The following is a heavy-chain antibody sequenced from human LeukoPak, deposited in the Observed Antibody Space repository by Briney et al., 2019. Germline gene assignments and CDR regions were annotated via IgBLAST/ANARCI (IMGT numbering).Heavy chain of an antibody. J-gene: IGHJ4*02. V-gene: IGHV3-33*01. CDR2: IWYDGSNK. CDR1: GFTFSSYG. Sequence: GRSLRLSCAASGFTFSSYGMHWVRQAPGKGLEWVAVIWYDGSNKYYADFVKGRFTISRDNSKNTLYLQMNSLRAEDTAVYYCARTSAPYYFDYWGQGTLVTVSS. CDR3: ARTSAPYYFDY.